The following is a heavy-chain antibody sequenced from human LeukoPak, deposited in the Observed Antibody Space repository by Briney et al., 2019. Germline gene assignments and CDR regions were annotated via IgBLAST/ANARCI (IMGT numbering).Heavy chain of an antibody. V-gene: IGHV3-30-3*01. CDR3: ARDAAGSPYCTNGVCYYNWFDP. CDR1: GFTFSDYY. CDR2: ISYDGSNK. Sequence: GGSLRLSCAASGFTFSDYYMSWIRQAPGKGLEWVAVISYDGSNKYYADSVKGRFTISRDNSKNTLYLQMNSLRAEDTAVYYCARDAAGSPYCTNGVCYYNWFDPWGQGTLVTVSS. D-gene: IGHD2-8*01. J-gene: IGHJ5*02.